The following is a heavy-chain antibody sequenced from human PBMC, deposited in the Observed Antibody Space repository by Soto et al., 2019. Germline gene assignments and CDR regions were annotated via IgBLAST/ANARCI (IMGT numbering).Heavy chain of an antibody. Sequence: PGGSLRLSCAASGFTFSDYYMSWIRQAPGKGLEWVSYISSSGSTIYYADSVKGQFTISRDNTQNSLYLQMNSLRAEDTAVDYCAGPLTGYYWVSFDYWGQGTLVTVSS. J-gene: IGHJ4*02. CDR2: ISSSGSTI. CDR3: AGPLTGYYWVSFDY. D-gene: IGHD3-9*01. CDR1: GFTFSDYY. V-gene: IGHV3-11*01.